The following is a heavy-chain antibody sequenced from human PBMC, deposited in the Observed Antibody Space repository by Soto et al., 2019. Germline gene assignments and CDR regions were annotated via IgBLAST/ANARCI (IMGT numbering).Heavy chain of an antibody. CDR2: VSYDGSYK. CDR1: GFTFRTFA. D-gene: IGHD5-12*01. V-gene: IGHV3-30*04. Sequence: GGSLRLSCAASGFTFRTFAMHWVRQVPGKGLEWVAVVSYDGSYKSYADSVKGRFTISRDNSKNTLYLQLNSLRADDTAVFYCAREPWGYSGSAKHFDYWGHGTLVTVSS. J-gene: IGHJ4*01. CDR3: AREPWGYSGSAKHFDY.